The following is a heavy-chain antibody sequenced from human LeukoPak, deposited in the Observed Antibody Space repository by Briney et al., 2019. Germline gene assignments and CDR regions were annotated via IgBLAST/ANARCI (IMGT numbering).Heavy chain of an antibody. D-gene: IGHD5-12*01. CDR2: ISSSSKYR. J-gene: IGHJ4*02. Sequence: GGSLRHSCAASGFTVSSNSMSWVRQAPGKGLEWVSSISSSSKYRSYADSVKGRFTISRDNAKNSLSLQMDSLRAEDTAVYYCAGATEVAGIDYWGQGTLVTVSS. CDR1: GFTVSSNS. V-gene: IGHV3-21*01. CDR3: AGATEVAGIDY.